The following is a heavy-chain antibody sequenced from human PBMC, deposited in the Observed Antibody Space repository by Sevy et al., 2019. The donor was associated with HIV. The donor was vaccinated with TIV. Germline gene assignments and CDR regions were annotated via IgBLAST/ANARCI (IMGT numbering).Heavy chain of an antibody. CDR3: AREGCTKPHDY. J-gene: IGHJ4*02. CDR1: GFTFSKYS. D-gene: IGHD2-8*01. CDR2: LSFGCGEI. V-gene: IGHV3-23*01. Sequence: GGSLRLSCAASGFTFSKYSMSWVRQPPGKGLEWVSTLSFGCGEINHADSVKGRFTISRDNSKNSLYLQMNNLRAGDTAVYYCAREGCTKPHDYWGQGTLVTVS.